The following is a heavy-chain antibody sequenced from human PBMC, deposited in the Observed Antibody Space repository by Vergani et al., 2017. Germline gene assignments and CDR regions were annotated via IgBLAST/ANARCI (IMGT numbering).Heavy chain of an antibody. CDR3: AKDQRDCSSTSCPSYYYGMDV. Sequence: EVQLVESGGGLVQPGGSLRLSCAASGFTFSSYAMSWVRQAPGKGLEWVSAISGSGGSTYYADSVKGRFTISRDNSKNTLYLQMNSLRAEDTAVYYCAKDQRDCSSTSCPSYYYGMDVWGQGTTVTVSS. V-gene: IGHV3-23*04. J-gene: IGHJ6*02. CDR2: ISGSGGST. CDR1: GFTFSSYA. D-gene: IGHD2-2*01.